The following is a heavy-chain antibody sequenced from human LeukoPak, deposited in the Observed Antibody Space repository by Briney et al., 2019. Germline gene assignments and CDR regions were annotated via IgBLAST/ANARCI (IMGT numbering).Heavy chain of an antibody. CDR2: IYYSGST. D-gene: IGHD1-1*01. CDR1: GGSISSSSYY. Sequence: SETLSLTCTVSGGSISSSSYYWGWIRQPPGKGLEWIGSIYYSGSTYYNPSLKSRVTISVDTSKNQFSLKLSSVTAADTAVYYCASVELEKRADAFDIWGQGTMVTVSS. J-gene: IGHJ3*02. CDR3: ASVELEKRADAFDI. V-gene: IGHV4-39*01.